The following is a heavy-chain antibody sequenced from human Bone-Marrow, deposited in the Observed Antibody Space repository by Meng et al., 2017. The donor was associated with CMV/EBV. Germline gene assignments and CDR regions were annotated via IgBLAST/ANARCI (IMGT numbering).Heavy chain of an antibody. V-gene: IGHV3-11*01. Sequence: GESLKISCAASGFTFSDYYMSWIRQAPGKGLEWVSYISSSGSTIYYADSVKGRFTISRDNSKNTLYLQMNSLRAEDTAVYYCAKGPHYYDSSGFDYWGQGTLVTVSS. CDR1: GFTFSDYY. CDR3: AKGPHYYDSSGFDY. CDR2: ISSSGSTI. J-gene: IGHJ4*02. D-gene: IGHD3-22*01.